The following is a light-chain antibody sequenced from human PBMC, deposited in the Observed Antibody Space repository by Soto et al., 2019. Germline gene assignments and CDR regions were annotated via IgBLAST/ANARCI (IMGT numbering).Light chain of an antibody. CDR3: QQYNDWPLT. CDR2: GAF. Sequence: EILMTQCPVTLSVSPGERATLSCGASQSVSSNLAWYQQKPGKAPSLLIYGAFTRATGIPARLSGTGYGTELTITISSLKSEDFELYYCQQYNDWPLTFGQGTKVDIK. CDR1: QSVSSN. V-gene: IGKV3-15*01. J-gene: IGKJ1*01.